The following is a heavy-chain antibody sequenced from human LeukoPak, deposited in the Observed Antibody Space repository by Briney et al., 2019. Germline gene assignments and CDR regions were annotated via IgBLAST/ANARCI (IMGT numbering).Heavy chain of an antibody. CDR1: GFIFSDYS. J-gene: IGHJ5*02. CDR3: ARDRYGDYRTVASENWFDP. CDR2: IKQDGSEK. V-gene: IGHV3-7*01. Sequence: LPGGSLRLSCVAPGFIFSDYSMDWVRQAPGKGLEWVANIKQDGSEKYYVDSVKGRFTISRDNAKNSLYLQMNSLRAEDTAVYYCARDRYGDYRTVASENWFDPWGQGTLVTVSS. D-gene: IGHD4-17*01.